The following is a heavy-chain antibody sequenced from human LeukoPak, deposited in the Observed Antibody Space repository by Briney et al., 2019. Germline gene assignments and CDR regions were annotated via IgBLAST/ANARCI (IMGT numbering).Heavy chain of an antibody. CDR2: ISGSGGSA. Sequence: GGSLRLSCAASGFTFSTYAMSWVRHAPGKGLEWVSSISGSGGSADYADPVEGRFTISRDNCKNTLYLKLSSLRAEDTAVYYCARDAYYSDGSDYYSWFDPWGQGTLVTVSS. CDR3: ARDAYYSDGSDYYSWFDP. D-gene: IGHD3-22*01. V-gene: IGHV3-23*01. J-gene: IGHJ5*02. CDR1: GFTFSTYA.